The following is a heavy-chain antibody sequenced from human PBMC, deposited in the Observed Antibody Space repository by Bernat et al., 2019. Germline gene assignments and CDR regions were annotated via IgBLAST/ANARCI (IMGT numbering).Heavy chain of an antibody. CDR1: GFTFSSYG. V-gene: IGHV3-33*01. J-gene: IGHJ6*03. CDR3: ARGTSTSAPYMDV. Sequence: QVQLVESGGGVVQPGRSLRLSCAASGFTFSSYGMHWVRQAPGKGLEWVAVIWYDGSNKYYADSVKGRFTISRDNSKNTLYLQMNSLRAEDTAGYYCARGTSTSAPYMDVWGKGTTVTVSS. CDR2: IWYDGSNK.